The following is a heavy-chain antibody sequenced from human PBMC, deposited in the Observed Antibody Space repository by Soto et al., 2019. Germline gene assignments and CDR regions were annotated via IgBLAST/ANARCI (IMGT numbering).Heavy chain of an antibody. Sequence: QVQLVQSGAEVKKPGSSVKVSCKASGDTFRKYAIGWVRQAPGQGLEWMGGIIPIFGSAHYAQRFRGRVTITADESTATTYMEVSSLRSEDTAVYYCARESGPFAGDYGARWFDPWGQGTLVTVSS. J-gene: IGHJ5*02. CDR1: GDTFRKYA. CDR2: IIPIFGSA. D-gene: IGHD4-17*01. V-gene: IGHV1-69*12. CDR3: ARESGPFAGDYGARWFDP.